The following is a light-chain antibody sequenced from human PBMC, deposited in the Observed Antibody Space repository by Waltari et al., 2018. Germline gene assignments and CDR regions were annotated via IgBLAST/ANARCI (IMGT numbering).Light chain of an antibody. CDR2: QVS. V-gene: IGLV2-8*01. J-gene: IGLJ2*01. CDR1: SDDVGGYKY. CDR3: SSFAGSNAVL. Sequence: QSALTQPPSASGSPGQSVTISCTGTSDDVGGYKYVSWYQQHPGKAPKFLIYQVSNRPSGVPDRFSGSKSGNTASLTVSGLQAEDEADYYCSSFAGSNAVLFGGGTKLTVL.